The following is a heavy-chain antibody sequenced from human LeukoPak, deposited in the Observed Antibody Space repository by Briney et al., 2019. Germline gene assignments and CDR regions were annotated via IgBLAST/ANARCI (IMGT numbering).Heavy chain of an antibody. Sequence: SETLSLTCTVSGGSISSYCWSWIRQPPGKGLEWIGYIYYSGSTYYDPSLRSRVTTSVDTSKNQFSLKLSSVTASDTAVYYCARQNFYDSPFDSWGQGTLVTVSS. CDR3: ARQNFYDSPFDS. CDR2: IYYSGST. D-gene: IGHD3-22*01. CDR1: GGSISSYC. V-gene: IGHV4-59*08. J-gene: IGHJ4*02.